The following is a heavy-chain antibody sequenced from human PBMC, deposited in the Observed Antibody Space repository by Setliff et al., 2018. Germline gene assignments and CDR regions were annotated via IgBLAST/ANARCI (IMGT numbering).Heavy chain of an antibody. CDR3: ARDRSYYDSSGYYSTDY. D-gene: IGHD3-22*01. CDR1: GYTFTSYG. V-gene: IGHV1-18*01. CDR2: ISAYNGNT. Sequence: GASVKVSCKASGYTFTSYGISWVRQAPGQGLEWMGWISAYNGNTNYAQKLQGRVTMTTDTSTSTAYMELRSLRSDDTAVYYCARDRSYYDSSGYYSTDYWGQGTLVTVSS. J-gene: IGHJ4*02.